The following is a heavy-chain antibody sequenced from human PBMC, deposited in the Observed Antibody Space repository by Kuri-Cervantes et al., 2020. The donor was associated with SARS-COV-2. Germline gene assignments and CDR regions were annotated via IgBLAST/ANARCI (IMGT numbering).Heavy chain of an antibody. CDR3: ARDGDIVVVREGFDY. J-gene: IGHJ4*02. D-gene: IGHD2-2*01. V-gene: IGHV3-30-3*01. CDR1: GFTFSSYA. Sequence: GGSLRLSCAASGFTFSSYAMHWVRQAPGKGLEWVAVISYDGSNKYYVDSVKGRSTISRDNSKNTLYLQMNSLRAEDTAVYYCARDGDIVVVREGFDYWGQGTLVTVSS. CDR2: ISYDGSNK.